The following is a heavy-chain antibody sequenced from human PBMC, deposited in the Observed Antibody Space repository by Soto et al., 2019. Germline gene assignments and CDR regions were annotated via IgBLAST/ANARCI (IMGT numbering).Heavy chain of an antibody. V-gene: IGHV4-34*01. J-gene: IGHJ5*02. CDR1: GGSFSGYY. CDR3: ARVVLMVYAENWFDP. D-gene: IGHD2-8*01. Sequence: SETLSLTCAVYGGSFSGYYWSWIRQPPGKGLEWIGEINHSGSTNYNPSLKSRVTISVDTSKNQFSLKLSSVTAADTAVYYCARVVLMVYAENWFDPWGQGTLVTVS. CDR2: INHSGST.